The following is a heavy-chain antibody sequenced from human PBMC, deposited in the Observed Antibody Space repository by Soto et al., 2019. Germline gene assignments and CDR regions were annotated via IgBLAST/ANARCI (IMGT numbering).Heavy chain of an antibody. Sequence: QVQIQQWGAGLLKPSETLSLTCAVYGGSFSGYYWSWIRQPPGKGLEWIGEINHSGSTNYNPSLKRRVTISVDTSKTQFSLKLSSVTAADTAVYYCARGAYCSSNSCYRYWFDPWGQGTLVTVSS. CDR2: INHSGST. J-gene: IGHJ5*02. CDR1: GGSFSGYY. CDR3: ARGAYCSSNSCYRYWFDP. V-gene: IGHV4-34*01. D-gene: IGHD2-2*01.